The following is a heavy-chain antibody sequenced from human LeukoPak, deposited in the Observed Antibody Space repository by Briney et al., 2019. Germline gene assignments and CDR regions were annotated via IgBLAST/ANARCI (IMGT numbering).Heavy chain of an antibody. CDR3: ARGSWRFDNGDSGFDP. D-gene: IGHD4-17*01. CDR1: GFTFSSYA. J-gene: IGHJ5*02. CDR2: ISYDGRNK. Sequence: PGGSLRLSCAASGFTFSSYAIHWVRQAPGKGLEWVAVISYDGRNKNYADSVKGRFTISRDNSKNTLYLQMNNLRTEDTAVYYCARGSWRFDNGDSGFDPWGQGTLVTVSS. V-gene: IGHV3-30*04.